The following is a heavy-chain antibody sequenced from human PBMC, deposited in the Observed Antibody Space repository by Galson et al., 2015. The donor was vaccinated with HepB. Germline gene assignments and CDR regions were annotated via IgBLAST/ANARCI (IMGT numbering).Heavy chain of an antibody. J-gene: IGHJ4*02. D-gene: IGHD3-10*01. CDR1: SSSISGHFY. V-gene: IGHV4-38-2*02. CDR2: IYHTGST. Sequence: TLSLTCSVSSSSISGHFYWGWLRQPPGKGLEWIGSIYHTGSTHYNPSLKSRVTISVDTSKNQFSLKLNSVAAADTAVYYCARGGSGREWFDYWGQGTLVIVSS. CDR3: ARGGSGREWFDY.